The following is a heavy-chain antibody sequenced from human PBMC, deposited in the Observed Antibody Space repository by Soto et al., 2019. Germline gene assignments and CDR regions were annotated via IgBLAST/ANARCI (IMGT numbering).Heavy chain of an antibody. CDR2: ISAYNGNT. V-gene: IGHV1-18*01. CDR3: ARDLAVAGGTIYYYYGMDV. CDR1: GGTFSSYA. J-gene: IGHJ6*02. D-gene: IGHD6-19*01. Sequence: QVQLVQSGAEVKKPGSSVKVSCKASGGTFSSYAISWVRQAPGQGLEWMGGISAYNGNTNYAQKLQGRVTMTTDTSSSTAYMELRSLRSDDTAVYYCARDLAVAGGTIYYYYGMDVWGQGTTVTVSS.